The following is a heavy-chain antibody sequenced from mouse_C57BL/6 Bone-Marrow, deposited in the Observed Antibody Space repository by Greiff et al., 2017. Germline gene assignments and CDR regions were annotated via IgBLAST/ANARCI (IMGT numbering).Heavy chain of an antibody. CDR1: GYTFTSYG. CDR2: IYPRSGNT. V-gene: IGHV1-81*01. Sequence: QVQLQQSGAELARPGASVKLSCKASGYTFTSYGISWVKQRTGPGLEWIGEIYPRSGNTYYNEKFKGKATLTADKSSSTAYMELRSLTSEDSAVYFCARPLLYYYAMDYWGQGTSVTVAS. CDR3: ARPLLYYYAMDY. J-gene: IGHJ4*01. D-gene: IGHD2-10*01.